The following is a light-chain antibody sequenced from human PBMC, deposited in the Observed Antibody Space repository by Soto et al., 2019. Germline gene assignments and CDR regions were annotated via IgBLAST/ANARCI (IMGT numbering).Light chain of an antibody. Sequence: EIVLTHSPGTLSLSPGERATLSCRASQSVSSYLAWYQQKPGQAPRLLIYGASSRATGIPDRFSGSGSGTDFTLTISRLEPVDFAVYYCQQYGSSPLTFGQGTKVEVK. CDR2: GAS. CDR1: QSVSSY. J-gene: IGKJ1*01. V-gene: IGKV3-20*01. CDR3: QQYGSSPLT.